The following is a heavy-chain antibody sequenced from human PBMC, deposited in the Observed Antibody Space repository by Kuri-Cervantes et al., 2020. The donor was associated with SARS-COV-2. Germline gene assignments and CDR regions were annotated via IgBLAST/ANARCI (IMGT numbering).Heavy chain of an antibody. V-gene: IGHV3-21*01. J-gene: IGHJ3*02. CDR1: GFTFSSYA. CDR2: ISSSSSYI. D-gene: IGHD1-20*01. Sequence: LSLTCAASGFTFSSYAMSWVRQAPGKGLEWVSSISSSSSYIYYADSVKGRFTISRDNAKNSLYLQMNSLRAEDTAVYYCARDGYNWNDPGAFDIWGQGTMVTVSS. CDR3: ARDGYNWNDPGAFDI.